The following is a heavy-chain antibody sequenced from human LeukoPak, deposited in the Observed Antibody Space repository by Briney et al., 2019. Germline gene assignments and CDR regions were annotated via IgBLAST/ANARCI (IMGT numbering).Heavy chain of an antibody. Sequence: GASVKVSCKASGYTFTSYYMHWVRQAPGQGLEWMGIINPSGGSTSYAQKFQGRVTMTRDMSTSTVYMELSSLRSEDTAVYYCARDRYCGGDCYNTHFDYWGQGTLVTVSS. V-gene: IGHV1-46*01. CDR1: GYTFTSYY. CDR3: ARDRYCGGDCYNTHFDY. CDR2: INPSGGST. J-gene: IGHJ4*02. D-gene: IGHD2-21*02.